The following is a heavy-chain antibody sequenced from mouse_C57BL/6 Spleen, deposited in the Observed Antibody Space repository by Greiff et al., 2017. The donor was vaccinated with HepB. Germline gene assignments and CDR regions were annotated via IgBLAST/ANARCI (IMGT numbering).Heavy chain of an antibody. V-gene: IGHV2-2*01. CDR2: IWSGGST. J-gene: IGHJ3*01. CDR1: GFSLTSYG. D-gene: IGHD2-5*01. Sequence: VKVVESGPGLVQPSQSLSITCTVSGFSLTSYGVHWVRQSPGKGLEWLGVIWSGGSTDYNAAFISRLSISKDNSKSQVFFKMNSLQADDTARYYWARKSDYSNSWFAYRGQGTLVTVSA. CDR3: ARKSDYSNSWFAY.